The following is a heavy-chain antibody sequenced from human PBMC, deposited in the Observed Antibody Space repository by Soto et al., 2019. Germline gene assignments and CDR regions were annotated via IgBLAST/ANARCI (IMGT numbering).Heavy chain of an antibody. CDR1: GFSLSTSQVG. CDR2: VYWNDDK. Sequence: SGPTLVNPTQTLTLTCTFSGFSLSTSQVGVGWIRQPPGKALEWLAHVYWNDDKYYSLSLKSRLTISKDTSKSQVVLTMTNMDPVDTATYYCEQLKTRGYYFDYWGPGILVTVSS. D-gene: IGHD2-8*01. V-gene: IGHV2-5*01. CDR3: EQLKTRGYYFDY. J-gene: IGHJ4*02.